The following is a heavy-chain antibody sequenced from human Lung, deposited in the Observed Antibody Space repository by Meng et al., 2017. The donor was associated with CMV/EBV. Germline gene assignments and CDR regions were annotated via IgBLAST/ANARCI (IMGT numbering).Heavy chain of an antibody. J-gene: IGHJ6*02. V-gene: IGHV3-30*04. CDR2: ISYDGSNK. D-gene: IGHD3-3*01. CDR3: ARTFGVDYYAMDV. Sequence: SCAASGFTFSSCAMHWVRQAPGKGLEWVAVISYDGSNKYYAESVQGRFTISRDNSKNTLYVQMNSLRAEDTAVYYCARTFGVDYYAMDVLGQGSTVTVSS. CDR1: GFTFSSCA.